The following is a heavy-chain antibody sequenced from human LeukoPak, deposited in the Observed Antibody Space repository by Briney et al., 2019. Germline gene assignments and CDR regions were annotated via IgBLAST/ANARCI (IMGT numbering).Heavy chain of an antibody. CDR2: ISWDGRSP. Sequence: GGSLRLSCAASGFTFDKYTMRWVRQPPGKGLEWVSLISWDGRSPYYADSVRGRFTISRDNSKNSLYLQMNGLKTEDTALYYCTKETAFYYSSGSSFYMDIWGKGTPVTVSS. D-gene: IGHD3-10*01. CDR1: GFTFDKYT. CDR3: TKETAFYYSSGSSFYMDI. J-gene: IGHJ6*03. V-gene: IGHV3-43*01.